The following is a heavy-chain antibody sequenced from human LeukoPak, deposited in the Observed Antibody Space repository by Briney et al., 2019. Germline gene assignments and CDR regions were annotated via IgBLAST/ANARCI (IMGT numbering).Heavy chain of an antibody. D-gene: IGHD3-22*01. CDR2: VSYDGRIE. J-gene: IGHJ4*02. CDR3: ARDLDDSSNFYSKIDSFFDY. CDR1: GFTFSSYG. V-gene: IGHV3-30*03. Sequence: GGSLRLSCAASGFTFSSYGMHWVRQAPGKGLEWVAVVSYDGRIEYYADSVRGRFTISRDSSKNALYLQMNSLRAEDTAVYYCARDLDDSSNFYSKIDSFFDYWGQGTLVTVSS.